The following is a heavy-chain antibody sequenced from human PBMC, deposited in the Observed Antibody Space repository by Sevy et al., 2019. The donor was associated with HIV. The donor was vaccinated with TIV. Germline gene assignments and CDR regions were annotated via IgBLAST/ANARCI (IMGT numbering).Heavy chain of an antibody. Sequence: GGSLRLSCAASGFTFSSYSMNWVRQAPGKGLEWVSSISSSSSYIYYADSVKGRFTISRDNAKNSLYLQMNSLRAEDTVVYYCARGPKGIYGDYGGYFDYWGQGTLVTVSS. J-gene: IGHJ4*02. V-gene: IGHV3-21*01. CDR3: ARGPKGIYGDYGGYFDY. D-gene: IGHD4-17*01. CDR1: GFTFSSYS. CDR2: ISSSSSYI.